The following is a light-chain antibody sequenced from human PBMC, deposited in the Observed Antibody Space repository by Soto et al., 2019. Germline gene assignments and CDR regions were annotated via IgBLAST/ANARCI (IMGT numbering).Light chain of an antibody. Sequence: QSVLTQPPSVSGAPGQRVTISCTGSSSNIGAGYDVHWYQQLPGTAPKLLIYANTNRPSGVPDRFTASKSGTSASLAITGLQAEDEADYYCQSYDSSLSGVAFGGGTKLTVL. CDR1: SSNIGAGYD. J-gene: IGLJ2*01. CDR2: ANT. V-gene: IGLV1-40*01. CDR3: QSYDSSLSGVA.